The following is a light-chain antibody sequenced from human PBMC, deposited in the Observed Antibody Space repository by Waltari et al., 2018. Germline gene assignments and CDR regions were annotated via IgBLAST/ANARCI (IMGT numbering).Light chain of an antibody. CDR2: GAS. V-gene: IGKV1-27*01. Sequence: DIQMTQSPSSLSASLGDRVTVTCRASQAINKELTWYQQKPGKAPTLLIFGASSLQTGVSSRFSGGGSGTDFTLTISSLQPQDVATYYCRQDYTPPWTFGQGTKVEIK. J-gene: IGKJ1*01. CDR1: QAINKE. CDR3: RQDYTPPWT.